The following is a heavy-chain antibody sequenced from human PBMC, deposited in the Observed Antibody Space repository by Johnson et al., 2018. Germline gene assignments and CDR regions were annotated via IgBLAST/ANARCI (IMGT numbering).Heavy chain of an antibody. Sequence: VQLVESGGGLVKPGRSLRLSCTASGFTFSSYDMHWVRQPTGKGLEWVQGIGTAGDKYYSGSVKGRFPISRENAKNPLYLQRTSLRAGATAVYYCARESLVVVPTPIRLGVRDDYYYYMDVWGKGTTVTVSS. D-gene: IGHD2-2*01. V-gene: IGHV3-13*01. CDR2: IGTAGDK. CDR3: ARESLVVVPTPIRLGVRDDYYYYMDV. CDR1: GFTFSSYD. J-gene: IGHJ6*03.